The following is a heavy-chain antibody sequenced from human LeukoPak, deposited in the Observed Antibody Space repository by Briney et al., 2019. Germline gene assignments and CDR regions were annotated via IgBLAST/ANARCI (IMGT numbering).Heavy chain of an antibody. Sequence: GGSLRLSCAASGFTFSSYWMHWVRQAPGKGLEWVSVIYSGGSTYYADSVKGRFTISRDNSKNTLYLQMNSLRAEDTAVYYCTTRRSAAYYYYGMDVWGQGTTVTVSS. CDR2: IYSGGST. CDR3: TTRRSAAYYYYGMDV. CDR1: GFTFSSYW. V-gene: IGHV3-66*04. D-gene: IGHD6-13*01. J-gene: IGHJ6*02.